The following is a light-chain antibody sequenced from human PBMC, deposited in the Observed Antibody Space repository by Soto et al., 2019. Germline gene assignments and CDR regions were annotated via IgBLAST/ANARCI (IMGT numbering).Light chain of an antibody. CDR3: AAWDDTSSFV. Sequence: QSVLTQPPSASGTPGQRVIISCSGGSSNIGRNTVNWYQHLPGTAPRLLMYTNDQRPSGVPDRFSGSKSGTSASLAISGLQSEDEADYYCAAWDDTSSFVFGTGTKVTVL. CDR2: TND. CDR1: SSNIGRNT. V-gene: IGLV1-44*01. J-gene: IGLJ1*01.